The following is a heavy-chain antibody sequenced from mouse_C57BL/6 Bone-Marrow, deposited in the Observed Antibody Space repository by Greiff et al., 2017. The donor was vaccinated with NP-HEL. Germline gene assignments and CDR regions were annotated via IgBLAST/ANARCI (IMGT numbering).Heavy chain of an antibody. CDR3: ARHYYGSGKAMDY. CDR2: IWSDGST. D-gene: IGHD1-1*01. V-gene: IGHV2-6-1*01. J-gene: IGHJ4*01. Sequence: VQLKESGPGLVAPSQSLSITCTVSGFSLTSYGVHWVRQPPGKGLEWLVVIWSDGSTTYNSALKSRLSISKDNSKSQVFLKMNSLQTDDTAMYYCARHYYGSGKAMDYWGQGTSVTVSS. CDR1: GFSLTSYG.